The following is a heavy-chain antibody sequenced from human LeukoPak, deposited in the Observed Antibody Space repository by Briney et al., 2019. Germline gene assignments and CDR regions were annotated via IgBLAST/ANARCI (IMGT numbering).Heavy chain of an antibody. V-gene: IGHV3-21*01. CDR1: GFTFSRYS. CDR3: VTYNWEYDTDY. Sequence: GGSLRLSCAASGFTFSRYSMNWVRQAPGKGLEWVSCISSSSSYTYYVDSVKGRFTTSRDNDKNTLYLQMNSLRAEDTAVYYCVTYNWEYDTDYWGQGTLVTVSS. J-gene: IGHJ4*02. CDR2: ISSSSSYT. D-gene: IGHD1-20*01.